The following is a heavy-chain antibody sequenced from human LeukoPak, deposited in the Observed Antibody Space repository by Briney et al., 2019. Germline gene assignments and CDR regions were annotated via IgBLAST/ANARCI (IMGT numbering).Heavy chain of an antibody. CDR2: IYHSGST. D-gene: IGHD3-10*01. CDR1: GYSISSGYY. Sequence: PSETLSLTCAVSGYSISSGYYWGWIRQPPGKGLEWIGSIYHSGSTYYNPSLKSRVTISVDTSKNQFSLKLISVTAADTAVYYCARHASMVRGVRRYYYMDVWGKGTTVTVSS. V-gene: IGHV4-38-2*01. J-gene: IGHJ6*03. CDR3: ARHASMVRGVRRYYYMDV.